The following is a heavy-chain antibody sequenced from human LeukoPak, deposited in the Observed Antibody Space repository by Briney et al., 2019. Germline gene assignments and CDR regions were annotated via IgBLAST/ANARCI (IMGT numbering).Heavy chain of an antibody. J-gene: IGHJ3*02. V-gene: IGHV1-3*01. CDR3: ARFIVVVPAAKSPHDAFDI. CDR2: INAGNGNT. D-gene: IGHD2-2*01. CDR1: GYTFTSYA. Sequence: ASVKVSCKASGYTFTSYAMHWVRQAPGQRLEWMGWINAGNGNTEYSQKFQGRVTITRDTSASTAYMELSSLRSEDTAVYYCARFIVVVPAAKSPHDAFDIWGQGTMGTVSS.